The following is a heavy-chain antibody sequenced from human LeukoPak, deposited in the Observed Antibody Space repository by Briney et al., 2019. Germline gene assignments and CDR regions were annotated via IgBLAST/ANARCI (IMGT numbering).Heavy chain of an antibody. CDR1: GYTFTGYY. D-gene: IGHD6-19*01. CDR3: ARASGIAVAGSLGY. CDR2: INPNSGGT. V-gene: IGHV1-2*02. Sequence: ASVKVSCKASGYTFTGYYMHWVRQAPAQGLEWMGWINPNSGGTNYAQKFQGRVTMTRDTSISTAYMELSRLRSDDTAVYYCARASGIAVAGSLGYWGQGTLVTVSS. J-gene: IGHJ4*02.